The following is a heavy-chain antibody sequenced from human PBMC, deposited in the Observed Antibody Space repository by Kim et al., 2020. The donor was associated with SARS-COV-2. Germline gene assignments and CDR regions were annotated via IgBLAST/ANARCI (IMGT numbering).Heavy chain of an antibody. CDR3: VREYYDSGGSNSELDY. V-gene: IGHV6-1*01. J-gene: IGHJ4*02. Sequence: DYAVSVRSRLTINPDTSKNQISLQLNAVTPEDTAVYYCVREYYDSGGSNSELDYWGQGTLVTVSS. D-gene: IGHD3-22*01.